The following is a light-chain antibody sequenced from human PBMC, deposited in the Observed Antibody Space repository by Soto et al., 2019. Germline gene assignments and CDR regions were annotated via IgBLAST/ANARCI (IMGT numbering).Light chain of an antibody. CDR2: GVS. Sequence: QSALAQPASVSGSPGQSITISCAGTSSDVGGYTYVSWYQQHPGKAPKLLIFGVSDRPSGVSHRFSGSKSGNTASLTISGLQADDEADYHCSSYTSSNTVVFGTVTKVNVL. V-gene: IGLV2-14*01. CDR1: SSDVGGYTY. CDR3: SSYTSSNTVV. J-gene: IGLJ1*01.